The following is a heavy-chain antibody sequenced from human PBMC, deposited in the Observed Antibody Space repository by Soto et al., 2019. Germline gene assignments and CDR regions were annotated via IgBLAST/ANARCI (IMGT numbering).Heavy chain of an antibody. D-gene: IGHD2-15*01. CDR3: AKAGGDCSGGSCYSGQGDY. Sequence: EVQLLESGGGLVQPGGSLRLSCAASGFTFSTYAMSWVRQAPGKGLEWVSGIIGSGGSTYYADSVKGRFTISRDNSKNTQYLQMNSLRVEDTAVYYCAKAGGDCSGGSCYSGQGDYWGQGTLVTVSS. CDR1: GFTFSTYA. CDR2: IIGSGGST. V-gene: IGHV3-23*01. J-gene: IGHJ4*02.